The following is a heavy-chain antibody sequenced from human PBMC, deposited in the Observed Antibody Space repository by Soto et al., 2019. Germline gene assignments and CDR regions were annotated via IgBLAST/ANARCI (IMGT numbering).Heavy chain of an antibody. V-gene: IGHV1-46*01. J-gene: IGHJ4*02. CDR1: GYTFTSYY. Sequence: ASVKVSCKASGYTFTSYYMHWVRQAPGQGLEWMGIISPSGGSTSYAQKFQGRVTMTRDTSTSTVYMELSSLRSEDTAVYYCARDVRATYYYDSSGSLDYWGQGTLVTVSS. D-gene: IGHD3-22*01. CDR2: ISPSGGST. CDR3: ARDVRATYYYDSSGSLDY.